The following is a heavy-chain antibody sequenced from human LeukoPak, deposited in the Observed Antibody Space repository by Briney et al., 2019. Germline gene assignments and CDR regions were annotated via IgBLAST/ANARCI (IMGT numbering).Heavy chain of an antibody. J-gene: IGHJ6*03. V-gene: IGHV4-59*01. Sequence: SETPSLTCTVSGGSISRYYWGWIRQPPRKGLEWIGHIYYSGSTNYNPSLKSRVTISVDTSKNQFSLKLSSVTAADTAVYYCARDHEYSYGYNYYYYYMDVWGKGTTVTVSS. CDR3: ARDHEYSYGYNYYYYYMDV. CDR2: IYYSGST. D-gene: IGHD5-18*01. CDR1: GGSISRYY.